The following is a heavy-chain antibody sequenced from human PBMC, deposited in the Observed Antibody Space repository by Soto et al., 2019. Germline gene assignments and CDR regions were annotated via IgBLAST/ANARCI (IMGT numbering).Heavy chain of an antibody. Sequence: QVQLVESGGGVVQPGRSLRLSCAASGFTFSSYAMHWVRQAPGKGLEWVAVISYDGSNKYYADSVKGRFTISRDNSKNTLYLQMNSLRAEDTAVYYCARPNKALAPADPYYFDYWGQGTLVTVSS. D-gene: IGHD2-2*01. V-gene: IGHV3-30-3*01. CDR2: ISYDGSNK. J-gene: IGHJ4*02. CDR1: GFTFSSYA. CDR3: ARPNKALAPADPYYFDY.